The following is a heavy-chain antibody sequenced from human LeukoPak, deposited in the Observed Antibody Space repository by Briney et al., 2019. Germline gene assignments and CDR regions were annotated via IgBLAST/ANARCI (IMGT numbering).Heavy chain of an antibody. CDR2: ISSSSSYI. Sequence: GGSLRLSCAASGFTFSSYCMNWVRQAPGKGLEWVSSISSSSSYIYYADSVKGRFTISRDNAKNSLYLQMNSLRAEDTAVYYCARAHYGDYAPFDYWGQGTLVTVSS. CDR3: ARAHYGDYAPFDY. CDR1: GFTFSSYC. J-gene: IGHJ4*02. V-gene: IGHV3-21*01. D-gene: IGHD4-17*01.